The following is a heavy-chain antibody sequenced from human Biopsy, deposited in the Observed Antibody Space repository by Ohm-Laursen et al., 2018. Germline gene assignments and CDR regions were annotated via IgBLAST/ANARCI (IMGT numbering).Heavy chain of an antibody. CDR1: EGTFSNYG. V-gene: IGHV1-69*06. Sequence: SSVKASCKAPEGTFSNYGVNWVRQAPGQGLEWLGGNIPILGTGNYAHQFQDRVTVDADTSTSTATMELRRLRSDDTAVYYCATKLTGYFHHWGQGTLVIVSS. CDR3: ATKLTGYFHH. D-gene: IGHD3-9*01. CDR2: NIPILGTG. J-gene: IGHJ1*01.